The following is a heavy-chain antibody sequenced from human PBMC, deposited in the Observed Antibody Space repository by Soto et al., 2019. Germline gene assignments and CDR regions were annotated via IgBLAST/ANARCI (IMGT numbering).Heavy chain of an antibody. D-gene: IGHD2-2*01. V-gene: IGHV1-69*12. J-gene: IGHJ6*02. CDR3: ARHVPAAGYYYGMDV. Sequence: QVQLVQSGAEVKKPGSSVKVSCKASGGTFSSYAISWVRQAPGQGLEWMGGIIPIFGTANYAQKFQGRVTITAHESTSTAYMELISLRSEDTAVYYWARHVPAAGYYYGMDVWGQGTTVTVSS. CDR1: GGTFSSYA. CDR2: IIPIFGTA.